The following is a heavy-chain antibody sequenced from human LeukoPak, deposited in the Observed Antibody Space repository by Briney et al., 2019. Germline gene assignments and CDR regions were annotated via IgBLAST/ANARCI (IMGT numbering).Heavy chain of an antibody. J-gene: IGHJ4*02. Sequence: ASVKVSCKASGDTFSNYDVTWVRQAPGQGLEWMGRINPNSGGTNYAQKFQGRVTMTRDTSISTAYMELSRLRSDDTAVYYCAREGGYSYGLGWGQGTLVTVSS. CDR3: AREGGYSYGLG. D-gene: IGHD5-18*01. CDR2: INPNSGGT. V-gene: IGHV1-2*06. CDR1: GDTFSNYD.